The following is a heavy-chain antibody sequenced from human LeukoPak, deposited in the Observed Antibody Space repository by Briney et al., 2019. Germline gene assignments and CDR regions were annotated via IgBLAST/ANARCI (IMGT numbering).Heavy chain of an antibody. CDR3: ARTPRYSSGWYHYFDY. Sequence: ASVKVSCKASGYTFFTYGVLWVRQAPGQGLEWMGWISAYNGNTNYAQKLQGRVTMTTDTSTSTAYMELRSLRSDDTAVYYCARTPRYSSGWYHYFDYWGQGTLVTVSS. V-gene: IGHV1-18*01. CDR2: ISAYNGNT. CDR1: GYTFFTYG. J-gene: IGHJ4*02. D-gene: IGHD6-19*01.